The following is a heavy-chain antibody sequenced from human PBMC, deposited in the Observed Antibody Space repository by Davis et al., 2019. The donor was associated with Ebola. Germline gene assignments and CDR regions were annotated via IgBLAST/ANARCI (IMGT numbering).Heavy chain of an antibody. CDR3: AKFVAAAGAFDI. CDR1: GFTFSSYG. J-gene: IGHJ3*02. CDR2: ISYDGSNK. V-gene: IGHV3-30*18. Sequence: GGSLRLSCAASGFTFSSYGMHWVRQAPGKGLEWVAVISYDGSNKYYADSVKGRFTISRDNSKNTLYLQMNSLRAEDTAVYYCAKFVAAAGAFDIWGQGTMVTVSS. D-gene: IGHD6-13*01.